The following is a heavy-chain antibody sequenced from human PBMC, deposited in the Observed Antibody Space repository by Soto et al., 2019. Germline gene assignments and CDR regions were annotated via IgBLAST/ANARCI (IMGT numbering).Heavy chain of an antibody. J-gene: IGHJ4*02. D-gene: IGHD3-22*01. Sequence: EVQLVESGGGLVKPGGSLRLSCAASGFTFSNAWLSWVRQAPGKGLEWVGRIKSETQGGTTDYAAPVKGRFSISRADSTFTLCLQMNSLISADTAGYYCAATYFSDTSAYPSFDWGQGTLGTVSS. CDR1: GFTFSNAW. CDR2: IKSETQGGTT. V-gene: IGHV3-15*01. CDR3: AATYFSDTSAYPSFD.